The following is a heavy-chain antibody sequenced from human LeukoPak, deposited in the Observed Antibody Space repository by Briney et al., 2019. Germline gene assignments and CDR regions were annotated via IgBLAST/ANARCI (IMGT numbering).Heavy chain of an antibody. J-gene: IGHJ5*02. CDR2: MYYSGST. CDR3: ARQRAGDCFDH. CDR1: GGSISSYY. D-gene: IGHD6-25*01. Sequence: SETLSLTCTVSGGSISSYYWSWIRQSPGKGLEWIGYMYYSGSTYYNPSLKSRVTMSVDTSKNQFSLKLGSVTAADTAVYYCARQRAGDCFDHWGQGTLVTVSS. V-gene: IGHV4-59*01.